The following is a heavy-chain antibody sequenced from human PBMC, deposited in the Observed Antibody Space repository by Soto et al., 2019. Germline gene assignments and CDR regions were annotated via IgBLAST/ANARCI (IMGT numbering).Heavy chain of an antibody. D-gene: IGHD3-10*01. Sequence: GASVKVSCKASGFTFSTSGISWVRQAPGQGLEWMGWIGAYNGQTHYVQNFQGRVTMTTDTSTSTANMEIRSLRTDDTAVYNCTGDRGYNPASDCFDPWGQETLVTVSS. CDR2: IGAYNGQT. CDR1: GFTFSTSG. J-gene: IGHJ5*02. CDR3: TGDRGYNPASDCFDP. V-gene: IGHV1-18*01.